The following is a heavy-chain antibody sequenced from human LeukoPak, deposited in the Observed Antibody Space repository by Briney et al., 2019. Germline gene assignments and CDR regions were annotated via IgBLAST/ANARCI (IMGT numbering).Heavy chain of an antibody. CDR3: ARIRIAVGYFDY. J-gene: IGHJ4*02. CDR1: GGSISSYYW. V-gene: IGHV2-70*11. Sequence: TLSLTCTVSGGSISSYYWSWIRQPPGKALEWLARIDWDDDKYYSTSLKTRLTISKDTSKNQVVLTMTNMDPVDTATYYCARIRIAVGYFDYWGQGTLVTVSS. D-gene: IGHD6-19*01. CDR2: IDWDDDK.